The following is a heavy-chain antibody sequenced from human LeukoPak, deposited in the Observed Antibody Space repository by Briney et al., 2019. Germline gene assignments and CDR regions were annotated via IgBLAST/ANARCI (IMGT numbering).Heavy chain of an antibody. V-gene: IGHV3-15*01. D-gene: IGHD3-3*01. CDR2: IKSKTDGGTT. Sequence: GGSLRLSCAASGFTFSSYWMSWVRQAPGKGLEWVGRIKSKTDGGTTDYAAPVKGRFTISRDDSKTTLYLQMNSLKTEDTAVYYCTTGPITIFGVVIEGGHCWGQGTLVTVSS. CDR1: GFTFSSYW. CDR3: TTGPITIFGVVIEGGHC. J-gene: IGHJ4*02.